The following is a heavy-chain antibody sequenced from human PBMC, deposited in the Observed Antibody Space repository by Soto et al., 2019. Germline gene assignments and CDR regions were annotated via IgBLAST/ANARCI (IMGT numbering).Heavy chain of an antibody. J-gene: IGHJ1*01. V-gene: IGHV1-69*06. CDR3: VRGSLNPPDYFQT. CDR2: TIPLFGKA. CDR1: GSTFSTFA. D-gene: IGHD3-10*01. Sequence: QVQLVQSGAEVKLPGSSVKVSCKAPGSTFSTFAFHWVRQAPGQGLESMGETIPLFGKANYAQKFQGRVTFSADRSTTTVFMEVTRLKSDDTAVYYCVRGSLNPPDYFQTWGQCTVVTVSS.